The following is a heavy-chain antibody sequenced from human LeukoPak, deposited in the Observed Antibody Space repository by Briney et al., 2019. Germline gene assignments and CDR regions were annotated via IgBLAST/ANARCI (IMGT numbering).Heavy chain of an antibody. CDR3: AKYSSSCLVY. D-gene: IGHD6-13*01. CDR2: IYSSGST. Sequence: PGGSLRLSCAASGFNVSNNYMTWVRQAPGKGLEWVSLIYSSGSTYYADSVKGRFTISRDNSKNTLYLQVNSLRAEDTAVYYCAKYSSSCLVYWGQGTLVTVSS. CDR1: GFNVSNNY. V-gene: IGHV3-53*01. J-gene: IGHJ4*02.